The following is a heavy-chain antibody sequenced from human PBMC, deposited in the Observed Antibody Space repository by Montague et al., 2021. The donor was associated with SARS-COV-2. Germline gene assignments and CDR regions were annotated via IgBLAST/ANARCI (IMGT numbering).Heavy chain of an antibody. CDR2: IYDSDTT. Sequence: ETLSLTCTVSGGSVISDTYFWSWIRQPPGKGLEWIAYIYDSDTTNNNPSFWSRVSMSSDRSKNQLSLKLTSVTPADTAVYYCARAANILSGFYNHPFEYWGQGILVTVSS. CDR1: GGSVISDTYF. D-gene: IGHD3-9*01. J-gene: IGHJ4*02. CDR3: ARAANILSGFYNHPFEY. V-gene: IGHV4-61*01.